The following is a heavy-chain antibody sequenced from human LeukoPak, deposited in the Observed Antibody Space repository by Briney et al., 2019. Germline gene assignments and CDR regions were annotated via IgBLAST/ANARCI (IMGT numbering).Heavy chain of an antibody. V-gene: IGHV1-8*01. J-gene: IGHJ6*02. D-gene: IGHD2-2*01. Sequence: ASAKVSCKASGYTFTSYDINWVRQATGQGLEWMGWMNPNSGNTGYAQKFQGRVTMTRNTSISTAYMELSSLRSEDTAVYYCARSTHSPAALYYYYGMDVWGQGTTVTVSS. CDR2: MNPNSGNT. CDR1: GYTFTSYD. CDR3: ARSTHSPAALYYYYGMDV.